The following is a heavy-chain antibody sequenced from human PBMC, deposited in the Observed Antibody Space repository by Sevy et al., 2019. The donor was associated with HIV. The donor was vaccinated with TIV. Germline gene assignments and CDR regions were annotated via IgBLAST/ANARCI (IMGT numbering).Heavy chain of an antibody. V-gene: IGHV3-23*01. CDR3: AKSVWQQLDSVYFQH. D-gene: IGHD6-13*01. CDR1: GFTFSSYA. Sequence: GGSLRLSCAASGFTFSSYAMSWVRQAPGKGLEWVSAISGSGGSTYYAYSVKGRFTISRDNSKNTLYLQMNSLRAEDTAVYYCAKSVWQQLDSVYFQHWGQGTLVTVSS. CDR2: ISGSGGST. J-gene: IGHJ1*01.